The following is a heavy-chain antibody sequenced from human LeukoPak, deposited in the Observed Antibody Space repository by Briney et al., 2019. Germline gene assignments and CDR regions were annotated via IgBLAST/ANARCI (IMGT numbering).Heavy chain of an antibody. Sequence: SETLSLTCAVYGGSFSGYYWSWIRQPPGKGLEWIGEINHSGSTHYNPSLKSRVTISVDTSKNQFSLKLSSVTAADTAVYYCARGVQESPATIRSWFDPWGQGTLVTVSS. CDR1: GGSFSGYY. J-gene: IGHJ5*02. D-gene: IGHD5-12*01. CDR2: INHSGST. CDR3: ARGVQESPATIRSWFDP. V-gene: IGHV4-34*01.